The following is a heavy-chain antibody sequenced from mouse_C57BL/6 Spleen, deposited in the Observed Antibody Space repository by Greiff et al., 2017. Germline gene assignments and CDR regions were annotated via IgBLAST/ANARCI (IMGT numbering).Heavy chain of an antibody. J-gene: IGHJ4*01. CDR3: ATLGGLDAMDY. D-gene: IGHD3-1*01. V-gene: IGHV1-52*01. CDR1: GYTFTSYW. Sequence: QVQLQQPGAELVRPGSSVKLSCKASGYTFTSYWMHWVKQRPIQGLEWIGNIDPSDSETHYNQKFKDKATLTVDKSSSTAYMQLSSLTSEDSAVYYWATLGGLDAMDYWGQGTSVTVSS. CDR2: IDPSDSET.